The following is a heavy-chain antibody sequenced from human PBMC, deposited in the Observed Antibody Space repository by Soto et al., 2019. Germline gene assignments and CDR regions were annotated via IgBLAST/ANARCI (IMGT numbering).Heavy chain of an antibody. D-gene: IGHD3-9*01. CDR1: GFTFSSYA. J-gene: IGHJ4*02. V-gene: IGHV3-30-3*01. CDR2: ISYDGSNK. CDR3: ARALPLLAANVLRYFDWLLYPAPDY. Sequence: QLGGSLRLSCAASGFTFSSYAMHWVRQAPGKGLEWVAVISYDGSNKYYADSVKGRFTISRDNSKNTLYLQMNSLRAEDTAVYYCARALPLLAANVLRYFDWLLYPAPDYWGQGTLVTVSS.